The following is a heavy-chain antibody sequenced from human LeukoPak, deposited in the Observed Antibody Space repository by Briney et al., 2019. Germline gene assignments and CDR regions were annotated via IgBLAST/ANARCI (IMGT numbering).Heavy chain of an antibody. V-gene: IGHV3-21*01. CDR1: GFTFNGYS. J-gene: IGHJ4*02. D-gene: IGHD6-13*01. Sequence: PGGSLRLSCAASGFTFNGYSMNWVRQAPGKGLEWVSSISSSSSYIYYADSVKGRFTISRDNAKNSLYLQMNSLRAEDTAVYYCARAPLAAAGGDYWGQGTLVTVSS. CDR3: ARAPLAAAGGDY. CDR2: ISSSSSYI.